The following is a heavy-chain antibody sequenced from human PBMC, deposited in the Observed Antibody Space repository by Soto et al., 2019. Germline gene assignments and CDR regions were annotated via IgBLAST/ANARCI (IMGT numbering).Heavy chain of an antibody. CDR1: GGSISSYY. CDR2: IYYSGST. D-gene: IGHD1-26*01. Sequence: SETLSLTCTVSGGSISSYYWSGIRQPPGKGLEWIGYIYYSGSTNYNPSLKSRVTISVDTSKNQFSLKLSYVTAADTAVYYCAREEARWSDNWFEPWGQGTLVTVS. J-gene: IGHJ5*02. CDR3: AREEARWSDNWFEP. V-gene: IGHV4-59*13.